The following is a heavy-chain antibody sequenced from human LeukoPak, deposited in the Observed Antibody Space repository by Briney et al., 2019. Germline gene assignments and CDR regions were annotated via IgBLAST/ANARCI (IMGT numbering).Heavy chain of an antibody. CDR2: IYYSGST. CDR3: ASLVVDPYYFDY. J-gene: IGHJ4*02. V-gene: IGHV4-59*01. CDR1: GVSFSGYY. Sequence: SETLSLTCAVYGVSFSGYYWSWIRQPPGKGLEWIGYIYYSGSTNYNPSLKSRVTISVDTSKNQFSLKLSSVTAADTAVYYCASLVVDPYYFDYWGQGTLVTVSS. D-gene: IGHD3-22*01.